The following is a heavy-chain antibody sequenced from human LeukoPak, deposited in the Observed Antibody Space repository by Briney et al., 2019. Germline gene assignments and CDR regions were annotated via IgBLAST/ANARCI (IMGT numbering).Heavy chain of an antibody. CDR1: GFTFSSYW. J-gene: IGHJ4*02. Sequence: GGSLRLSCAASGFTFSSYWMSWVRQAPGKGLEWVAIIWYDGSLEHYADSVKGRFNISRDNSENTLYLQMNSLRAEDTAVYYCVTDDGSGWLRFENWGQGILVTVSS. V-gene: IGHV3-33*08. CDR3: VTDDGSGWLRFEN. D-gene: IGHD3-22*01. CDR2: IWYDGSLE.